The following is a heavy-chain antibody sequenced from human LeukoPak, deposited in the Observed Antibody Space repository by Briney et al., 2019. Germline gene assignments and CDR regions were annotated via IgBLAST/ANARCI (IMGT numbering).Heavy chain of an antibody. CDR2: IYYSGST. D-gene: IGHD5-12*01. V-gene: IGHV4-59*08. CDR3: ARHHSDYVSFFDY. Sequence: SETLSLTCTVSGGSISSYYWSWIRKPPGKGLEWIGYIYYSGSTNYNPSLKSRVTISVDTSKNQFSLKLSSVTAADTAVYYCARHHSDYVSFFDYWGQGTLVTVSS. CDR1: GGSISSYY. J-gene: IGHJ4*02.